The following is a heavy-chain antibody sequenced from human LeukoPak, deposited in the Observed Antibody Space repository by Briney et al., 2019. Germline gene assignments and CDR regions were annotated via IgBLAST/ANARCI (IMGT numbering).Heavy chain of an antibody. J-gene: IGHJ6*02. CDR3: ACGNYYGLDV. D-gene: IGHD1-26*01. V-gene: IGHV3-7*01. CDR1: GFSFSSYW. CDR2: IKQDGSEK. Sequence: GGSLRLSCAASGFSFSSYWMSWVRQAPGKGLKWVANIKQDGSEKYYVDSVKGRFTISRDNAKNSLFLQMNSLRAEDTAVYYCACGNYYGLDVWGQGTTVTVS.